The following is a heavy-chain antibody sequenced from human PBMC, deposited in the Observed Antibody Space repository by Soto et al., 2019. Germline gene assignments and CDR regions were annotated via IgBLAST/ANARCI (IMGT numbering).Heavy chain of an antibody. CDR2: IYHSGST. Sequence: SETLSLTCAVSGGSISSGGYSWGWIRQPPGKGLEWIGYIYHSGSTYYNPSLKSRVTISVDRSKNQFSLKLSSVTAADTAVYYCARAELYYDGSVYPHDVFDFGGQGTMVP. D-gene: IGHD3-22*01. CDR1: GGSISSGGYS. CDR3: ARAELYYDGSVYPHDVFDF. J-gene: IGHJ3*01. V-gene: IGHV4-30-2*01.